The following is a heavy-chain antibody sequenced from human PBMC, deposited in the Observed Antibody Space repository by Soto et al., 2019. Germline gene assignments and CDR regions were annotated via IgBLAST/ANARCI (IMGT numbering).Heavy chain of an antibody. D-gene: IGHD1-7*01. J-gene: IGHJ3*02. CDR1: GGSIRSYY. V-gene: IGHV4-59*01. CDR2: IYYSGST. Sequence: TETLSLTCTVSGGSIRSYYWSWIRQPPGKGLEWIGYIYYSGSTNYNPSLKSRVTISVDTSKNQFSLKLSSVTAADTAVYYCARNYGHAFDIWGQGTMVTVSS. CDR3: ARNYGHAFDI.